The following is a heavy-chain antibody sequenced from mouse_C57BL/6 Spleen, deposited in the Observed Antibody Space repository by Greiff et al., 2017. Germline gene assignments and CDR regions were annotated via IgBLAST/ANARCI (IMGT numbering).Heavy chain of an antibody. Sequence: QVQLKESGAELVRPGTSVKVSCKASGYAFTNSLIEWVKQRPGQGLEWIGVINPGRGGTNYNEKFKGKATLTADKASSTAYMQRSSLTSEDSAVYFCAKDSSGSEAYWGQGTLVTVSA. CDR2: INPGRGGT. J-gene: IGHJ3*01. D-gene: IGHD3-2*02. V-gene: IGHV1-54*01. CDR1: GYAFTNSL. CDR3: AKDSSGSEAY.